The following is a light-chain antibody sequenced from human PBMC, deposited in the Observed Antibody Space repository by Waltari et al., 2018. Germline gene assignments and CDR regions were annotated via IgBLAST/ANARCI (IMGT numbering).Light chain of an antibody. CDR1: QGISSN. V-gene: IGKV1-9*01. J-gene: IGKJ5*01. CDR2: PAS. CDR3: QQLNSYPIT. Sequence: IQLTQSPSSLSASVGDRVTITCRASQGISSNLAGYQQKPGKAPKLLISPASTLQSGVPLRFSGSGSGTDFTLTISSLQPEDFATYYCQQLNSYPITFGQGTRLEIK.